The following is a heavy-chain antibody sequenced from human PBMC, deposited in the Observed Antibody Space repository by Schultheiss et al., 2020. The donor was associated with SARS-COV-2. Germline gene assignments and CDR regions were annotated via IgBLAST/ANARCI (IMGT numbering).Heavy chain of an antibody. V-gene: IGHV4-59*12. Sequence: SQTLSLTCTVSGGSISSYYWSWIRQPPGKGLEWIGYIYYSGSTNYNPSLKSRVTISVDTSKNQFSLKLSSVTAADTAVYYCARGGIGNYSLESDWYFDLWGRGTLVTVAS. J-gene: IGHJ2*01. CDR2: IYYSGST. CDR3: ARGGIGNYSLESDWYFDL. CDR1: GGSISSYY. D-gene: IGHD4-11*01.